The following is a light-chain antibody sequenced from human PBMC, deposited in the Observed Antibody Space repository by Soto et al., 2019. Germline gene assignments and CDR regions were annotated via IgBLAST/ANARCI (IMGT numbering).Light chain of an antibody. CDR3: QQLNSYPPWT. Sequence: EIVMTQSPATLSVSPGERATLSCRASQSVSTNLAWYQQKPGQAPRLLIYVTSARATGIPARFSGSGSGTEFTLTISSLQSEDFATYYCQQLNSYPPWTFGQGTKVDIK. V-gene: IGKV3-15*01. CDR2: VTS. J-gene: IGKJ1*01. CDR1: QSVSTN.